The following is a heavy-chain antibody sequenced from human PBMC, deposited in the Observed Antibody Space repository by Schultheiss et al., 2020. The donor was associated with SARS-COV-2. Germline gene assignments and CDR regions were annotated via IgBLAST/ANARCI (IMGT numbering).Heavy chain of an antibody. CDR1: GFTFSSYW. Sequence: GGSLRLSCAASGFTFSSYWMHWVRQVPGKGLVWVARTNSDGSATSYADSVKGRFTISRDNSKNTLYLQMNSLRAEDTAVYYCALAETPFVVVTATDWGQGTLVTVSS. CDR3: ALAETPFVVVTATD. D-gene: IGHD2-21*02. J-gene: IGHJ4*02. V-gene: IGHV3-74*01. CDR2: TNSDGSAT.